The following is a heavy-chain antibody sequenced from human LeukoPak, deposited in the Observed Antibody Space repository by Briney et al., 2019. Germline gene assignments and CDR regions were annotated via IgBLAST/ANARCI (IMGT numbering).Heavy chain of an antibody. V-gene: IGHV3-49*04. CDR3: TRGNIMVRGPSWDYYFDY. Sequence: GGSLRLSCTASGFTFVDYPMTWVRQAPGKGLEWVGFISSKAYGGTTEYAASVKGRFTISRDDSKSIAYLQMNSLKTEDTAVYYCTRGNIMVRGPSWDYYFDYWGQGTLVTVSS. D-gene: IGHD3-10*01. CDR2: ISSKAYGGTT. J-gene: IGHJ4*02. CDR1: GFTFVDYP.